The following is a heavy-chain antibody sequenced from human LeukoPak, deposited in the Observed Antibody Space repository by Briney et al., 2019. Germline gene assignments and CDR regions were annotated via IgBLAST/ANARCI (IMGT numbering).Heavy chain of an antibody. Sequence: PGGSLRLSCVASGFTFSNYYMNWVRQAPGKGLEWVANIKQDGSDKAYVDSVKGRFTISRDNAKNSLYLQMNSLRAENTAVYYCARDSPVILAGGFDPWGQGTLVTVSS. CDR1: GFTFSNYY. CDR3: ARDSPVILAGGFDP. J-gene: IGHJ5*02. D-gene: IGHD2/OR15-2a*01. CDR2: IKQDGSDK. V-gene: IGHV3-7*01.